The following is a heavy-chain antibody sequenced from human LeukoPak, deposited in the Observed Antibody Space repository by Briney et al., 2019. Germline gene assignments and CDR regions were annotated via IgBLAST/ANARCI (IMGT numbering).Heavy chain of an antibody. CDR3: ARVAHRGGAYYYYMDV. D-gene: IGHD2-15*01. V-gene: IGHV1-69*05. J-gene: IGHJ6*03. CDR2: IIPIFGTA. CDR1: GCTFSSYA. Sequence: SVKVSCKTSGCTFSSYAISWLRQAPGQGLEWMGGIIPIFGTANYALKFQRRVTITTDESTGTAYMELSSLRSEDTAVYYCARVAHRGGAYYYYMDVWGKGTTVTVSS.